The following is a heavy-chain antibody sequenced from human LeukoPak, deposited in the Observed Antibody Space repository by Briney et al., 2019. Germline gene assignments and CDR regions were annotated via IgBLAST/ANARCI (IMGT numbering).Heavy chain of an antibody. CDR2: IYYSGST. Sequence: SETLSLTCTVSGGSISSSSYYWGWIRQPPGKGLGWIGSIYYSGSTYYNPSLKSRVTISVDTSKNQFSLKLSSVTAADTAVYYCAREGSGYDYWGQGTLVTVSS. CDR1: GGSISSSSYY. J-gene: IGHJ4*02. V-gene: IGHV4-39*07. D-gene: IGHD2-15*01. CDR3: AREGSGYDY.